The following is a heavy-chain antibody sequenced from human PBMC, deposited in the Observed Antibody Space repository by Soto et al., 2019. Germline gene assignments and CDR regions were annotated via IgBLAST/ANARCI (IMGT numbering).Heavy chain of an antibody. J-gene: IGHJ6*02. D-gene: IGHD3-10*01. CDR1: GLTFISYA. CDR2: ISFDGSTE. CDR3: ARSRHGSGGYTHFYYGLDV. V-gene: IGHV3-30-3*01. Sequence: QVQLVESGGGVVQPGRSLRLSCAASGLTFISYAMHWVRQAPGKGLEWVAVISFDGSTEYYADSVKGRFTISRDNSKNTVYLQMSSLRSADTAVYYCARSRHGSGGYTHFYYGLDVWGQGTTVTVSS.